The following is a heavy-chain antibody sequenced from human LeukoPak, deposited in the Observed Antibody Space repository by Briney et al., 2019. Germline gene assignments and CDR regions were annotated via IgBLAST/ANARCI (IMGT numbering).Heavy chain of an antibody. Sequence: GASMKIRCKGSGYSFTSYWIGWVRQMPGKGLEWMGSIYPGDSDTSYSPSFQSQVTISADKSISTAYLQWSSLKASDTAMYYCAGADSSGYYGIDYWGQGTLVSVSS. CDR3: AGADSSGYYGIDY. V-gene: IGHV5-51*01. D-gene: IGHD3-22*01. CDR2: IYPGDSDT. CDR1: GYSFTSYW. J-gene: IGHJ4*02.